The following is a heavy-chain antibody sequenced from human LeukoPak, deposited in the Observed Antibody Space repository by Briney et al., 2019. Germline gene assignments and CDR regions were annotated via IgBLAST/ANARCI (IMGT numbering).Heavy chain of an antibody. V-gene: IGHV3-11*01. CDR1: GFTFSDYY. Sequence: GGSLRLSCAASGFTFSDYYMSWIRQAPGKGLEWVSYISSSGSTIYYADSVKGRFTISRDNSKNTLYLQMNSLRVEDTAVYYCARDSSMLRGPLVIYYFDFWGQGTLVTVSS. D-gene: IGHD3-10*01. CDR3: ARDSSMLRGPLVIYYFDF. J-gene: IGHJ4*02. CDR2: ISSSGSTI.